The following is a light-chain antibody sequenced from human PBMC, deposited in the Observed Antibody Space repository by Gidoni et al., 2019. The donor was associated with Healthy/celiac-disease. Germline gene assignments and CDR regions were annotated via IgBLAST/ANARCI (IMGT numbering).Light chain of an antibody. V-gene: IGKV1-39*01. Sequence: DIQMTPSPSSLSASVGDRVTITCRASQSISSYLHWYQQKPGNAPKLLIYAASSLQSGVPSRFSGSGSGTDFTLTISSLQPEDFATYYCQQSYSTPYTFGQGTKVEIK. J-gene: IGKJ2*01. CDR2: AAS. CDR3: QQSYSTPYT. CDR1: QSISSY.